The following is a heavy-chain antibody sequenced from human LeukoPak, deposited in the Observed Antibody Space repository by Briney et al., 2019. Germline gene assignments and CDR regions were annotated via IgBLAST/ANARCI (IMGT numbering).Heavy chain of an antibody. D-gene: IGHD6-6*01. V-gene: IGHV4-61*01. CDR2: IYYSGST. CDR3: ASSEYSSSSPDY. J-gene: IGHJ4*02. Sequence: TLSLTCTVSGGSISSGSYYWSWIRQPPGKGLEWIGYIYYSGSTNYNPSLKSRVTISVDTSKNQFSLKLSSVTAADTAVYYCASSEYSSSSPDYWGQGTLVTVSS. CDR1: GGSISSGSYY.